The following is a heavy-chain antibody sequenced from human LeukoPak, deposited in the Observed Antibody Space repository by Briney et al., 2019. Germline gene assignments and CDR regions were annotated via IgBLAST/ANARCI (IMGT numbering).Heavy chain of an antibody. CDR1: GFTFSSYW. CDR2: IKQDGSEK. Sequence: GGSLRLSCAASGFTFSSYWMSWVRQVPGKGLEWVADIKQDGSEKYYVDSVKGRFTISRDNAKNSLYLQMNSLRAEDTAVYYCARGPPRGKYYYMDVWGKGTTVTVSS. J-gene: IGHJ6*03. D-gene: IGHD1-1*01. CDR3: ARGPPRGKYYYMDV. V-gene: IGHV3-7*01.